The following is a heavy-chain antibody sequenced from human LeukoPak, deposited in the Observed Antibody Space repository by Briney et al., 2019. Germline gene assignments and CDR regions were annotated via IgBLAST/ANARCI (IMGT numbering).Heavy chain of an antibody. J-gene: IGHJ4*02. Sequence: KPGGSLRLSCAASGFTFSSYSMNWVRQAPGKGLEWVSSISSSSSYIYYADSVKGRFTISRDNAKNSLYLQMNSLRAEDTAVYYLGGDPYSSSWYGGGNYFDYWGQGTLVTVSS. V-gene: IGHV3-21*01. CDR3: GGDPYSSSWYGGGNYFDY. D-gene: IGHD6-13*01. CDR2: ISSSSSYI. CDR1: GFTFSSYS.